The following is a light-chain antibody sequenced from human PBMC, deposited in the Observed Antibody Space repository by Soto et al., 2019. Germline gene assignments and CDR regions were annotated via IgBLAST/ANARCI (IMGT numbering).Light chain of an antibody. CDR3: QSYDRSLSGSVV. J-gene: IGLJ2*01. V-gene: IGLV1-40*01. Sequence: QSVLTQPPSVSGAPGQRVTISCTGSSSNIGAGYDVHWYQQLPGTAPKLLIYGNSNRPSGVPDRFSGSKSGTSASLAITGRQPDDEADYYCQSYDRSLSGSVVFGGGTKLTVL. CDR1: SSNIGAGYD. CDR2: GNS.